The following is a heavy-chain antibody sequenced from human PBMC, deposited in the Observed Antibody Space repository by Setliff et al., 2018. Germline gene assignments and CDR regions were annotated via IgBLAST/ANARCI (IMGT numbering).Heavy chain of an antibody. CDR1: GFTLSPFA. J-gene: IGHJ4*02. CDR3: ARCSSWHGHYPHFNY. D-gene: IGHD6-13*01. Sequence: PGGSLRLSCAASGFTLSPFAMSWVRQAPGKGLEWVSTIYRGDRDTFYTDSVKGRFTIFRDSSKNTLYLQMNSLRAEDTAIYYCARCSSWHGHYPHFNYWGQGTLVTVSS. CDR2: IYRGDRDT. V-gene: IGHV3-23*03.